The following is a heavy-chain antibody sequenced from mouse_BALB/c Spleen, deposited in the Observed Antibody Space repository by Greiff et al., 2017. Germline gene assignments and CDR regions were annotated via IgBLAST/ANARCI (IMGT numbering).Heavy chain of an antibody. CDR1: GYSFTSYW. CDR2: IDPSDSET. Sequence: QVQLQQSGPQLVRPGASVKISCKASGYSFTSYWMHWVKQRPGQGLEWIGMIDPSDSETRLNQKFKDKATLTVDKSSSTAYMQLSSPTSEDSAVYYCARMEGYGNYGDWFAYWGQGTLVTVSA. D-gene: IGHD2-10*02. V-gene: IGHV1S127*01. CDR3: ARMEGYGNYGDWFAY. J-gene: IGHJ3*01.